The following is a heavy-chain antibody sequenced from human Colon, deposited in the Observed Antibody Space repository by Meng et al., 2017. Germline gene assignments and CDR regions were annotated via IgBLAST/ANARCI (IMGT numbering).Heavy chain of an antibody. D-gene: IGHD3-16*02. Sequence: QVQLQESGPVLVRPPETLSLTCTVSGGSVSSGSYYWSWIRQPPGKGLEWIGYIYYSGSTNYNPSLKSRVTISVDTSKNQFSLKLSSVTAADTAVYYCARGMTNGITFGGVIVNWGQGTLVTVSS. CDR1: GGSVSSGSYY. J-gene: IGHJ4*02. V-gene: IGHV4-61*01. CDR2: IYYSGST. CDR3: ARGMTNGITFGGVIVN.